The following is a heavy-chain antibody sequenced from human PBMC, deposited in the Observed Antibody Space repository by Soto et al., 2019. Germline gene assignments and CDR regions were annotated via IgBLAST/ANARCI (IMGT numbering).Heavy chain of an antibody. Sequence: QVQLVQSGAEVKKPGSSVKVSCKASGGTFSSYTISWVRQAPGQGLEWMGRIIPILGIANYAQKFQGRVTIXXDXSXXTAYMELSSLRSEDTAVYYCARAHDYGDYGRWFDPWGQGTLVTVSS. V-gene: IGHV1-69*02. CDR1: GGTFSSYT. CDR2: IIPILGIA. CDR3: ARAHDYGDYGRWFDP. D-gene: IGHD4-17*01. J-gene: IGHJ5*02.